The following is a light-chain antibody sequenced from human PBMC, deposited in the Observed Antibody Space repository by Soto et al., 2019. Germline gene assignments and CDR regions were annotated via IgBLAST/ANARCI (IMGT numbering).Light chain of an antibody. CDR3: QQSHNMPFT. Sequence: DIQMTQSPSSLSASVGDRVTITCRASQSITNYLNWYQHKPGKAPKLLVYAASSLQSGVPSRFSGSGSGTDFTLTISSLQPEDFATYFCQQSHNMPFTFGPGTKVD. J-gene: IGKJ3*01. CDR1: QSITNY. V-gene: IGKV1-39*01. CDR2: AAS.